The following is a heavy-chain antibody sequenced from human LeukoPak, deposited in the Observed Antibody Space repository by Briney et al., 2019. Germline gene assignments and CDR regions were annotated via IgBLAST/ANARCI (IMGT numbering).Heavy chain of an antibody. D-gene: IGHD3-10*01. Sequence: SETLSLTCTVSGGSIISTTYYWGWIRQPPGEGLEWIGSIYYSGSTYYNPSLKSRVTISVDTSNDQFSLKLTSVTAADTAMYYCARDDLVGSYRSRDAFDIWGQGAMVTVSS. V-gene: IGHV4-39*07. CDR3: ARDDLVGSYRSRDAFDI. CDR2: IYYSGST. CDR1: GGSIISTTYY. J-gene: IGHJ3*02.